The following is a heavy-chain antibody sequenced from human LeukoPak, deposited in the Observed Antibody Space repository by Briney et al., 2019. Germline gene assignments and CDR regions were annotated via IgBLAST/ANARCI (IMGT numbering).Heavy chain of an antibody. D-gene: IGHD3-22*01. CDR3: AKGEFEDSSGYYWTGSQRLDY. CDR2: IWYDGSNK. J-gene: IGHJ4*02. V-gene: IGHV3-30*02. CDR1: GFTFSSYG. Sequence: GGSLRLSCAASGFTFSSYGMHWVRQAPGKGLEWVAVIWYDGSNKYYADSVKGRFTISRDNSKNTLYLQMNSLRAEDTAVYYCAKGEFEDSSGYYWTGSQRLDYWGQGTLVTVSS.